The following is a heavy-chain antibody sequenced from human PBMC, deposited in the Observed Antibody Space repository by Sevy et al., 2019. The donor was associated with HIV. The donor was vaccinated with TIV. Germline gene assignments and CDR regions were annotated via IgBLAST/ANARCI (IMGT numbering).Heavy chain of an antibody. CDR3: AKTTVMPYYYYYGMDV. CDR1: GGSISSGDYY. J-gene: IGHJ6*02. Sequence: SETLSLTCTVSGGSISSGDYYWSWIRQPPGKGLEWIGYIYYSGSTYYNPSLKSRVTISVDTSKNQVSLKLSSVTAADTAVYYCAKTTVMPYYYYYGMDVWGQGTTVTVSS. CDR2: IYYSGST. V-gene: IGHV4-30-4*01. D-gene: IGHD4-4*01.